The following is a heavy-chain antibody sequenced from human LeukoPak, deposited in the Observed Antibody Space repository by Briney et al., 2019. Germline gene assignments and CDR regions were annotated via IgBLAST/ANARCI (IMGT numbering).Heavy chain of an antibody. CDR2: INPNSGGT. V-gene: IGHV1-2*06. D-gene: IGHD3-3*01. J-gene: IGHJ4*02. Sequence: GASVKASCKASGYTFTGYYMHWVRQAPGQGLEWMGRINPNSGGTNYAQKFQGRVTMTRDTSISTAYMELSRLRSDDTAVYYCARVGPAGILRFLEWFDYWGQGTLVTVSS. CDR1: GYTFTGYY. CDR3: ARVGPAGILRFLEWFDY.